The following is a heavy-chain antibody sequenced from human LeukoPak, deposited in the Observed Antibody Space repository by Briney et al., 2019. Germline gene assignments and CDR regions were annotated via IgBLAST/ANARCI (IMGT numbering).Heavy chain of an antibody. Sequence: GGSLRLSCAASGFTLSSYSMNWVRQAPGKGLEWVSSISSSSSYIYYADSVKGRFTISRDNAKNSLHLQMNSLRAEDTAVYYCSRAPMTTVLSLFDYWGQGTLVTVSS. CDR2: ISSSSSYI. D-gene: IGHD4/OR15-4a*01. CDR3: SRAPMTTVLSLFDY. V-gene: IGHV3-21*01. CDR1: GFTLSSYS. J-gene: IGHJ4*02.